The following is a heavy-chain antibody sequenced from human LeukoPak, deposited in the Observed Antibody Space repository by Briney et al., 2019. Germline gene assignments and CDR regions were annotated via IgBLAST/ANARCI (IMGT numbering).Heavy chain of an antibody. CDR2: ISYDGSNK. CDR3: ARDFAGANEDAFEI. V-gene: IGHV3-30*01. CDR1: GFTFSSYA. J-gene: IGHJ3*02. Sequence: PGGSLRLSCAASGFTFSSYAMHWVRQAPGKGLEWVAVISYDGSNKYYADSVKGRFTISRDNSKNTLYLQMNSLRAEDTAVYYCARDFAGANEDAFEIWGQRTMVTVSS. D-gene: IGHD1-26*01.